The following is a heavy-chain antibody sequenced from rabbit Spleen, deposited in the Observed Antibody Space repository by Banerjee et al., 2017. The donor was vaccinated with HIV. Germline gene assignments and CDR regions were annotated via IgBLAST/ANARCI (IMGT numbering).Heavy chain of an antibody. CDR2: IYAGSSGST. D-gene: IGHD6-1*01. J-gene: IGHJ3*01. V-gene: IGHV1S40*01. CDR3: ARLGHADYPYAYGLKL. Sequence: QSLEESGGGLVQPEGSLTVTCTASGFSFSGSGYMCWVRQAPGKGLEWIACIYAGSSGSTYYASWAKGRFTISKTSSTTVTLQMTSLTAADTATYFCARLGHADYPYAYGLKLWGQGTLVTVS. CDR1: GFSFSGSGY.